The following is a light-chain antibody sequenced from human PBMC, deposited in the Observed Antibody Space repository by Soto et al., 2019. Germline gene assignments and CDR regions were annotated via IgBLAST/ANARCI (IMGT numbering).Light chain of an antibody. J-gene: IGLJ2*01. CDR3: GTWDSSRSDVV. Sequence: QSVLTQPPSVSAAPGQTVTISCTGTSCNIGNNFVSWYHQLPGTAPKLLIYEDNKRPSGIPDRFSGSKSGTSATLAITGLQTGDEADYYCGTWDSSRSDVVFGGGTKLTVL. CDR1: SCNIGNNF. V-gene: IGLV1-51*02. CDR2: EDN.